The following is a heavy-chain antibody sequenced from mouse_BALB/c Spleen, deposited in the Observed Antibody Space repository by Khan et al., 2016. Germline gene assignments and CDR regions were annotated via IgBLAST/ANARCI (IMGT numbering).Heavy chain of an antibody. CDR2: INTYTGKP. Sequence: QIQLVQSGPELRKPGETVKISCKASGYTFTKYGMNWVKQAPGKGLRWMGWINTYTGKPTYADDFKGRFAFSLETSANTAYLQINNLKNEDTATAFCARQDNYADWVYYFDCWGQGTTLTVSS. CDR3: ARQDNYADWVYYFDC. CDR1: GYTFTKYG. D-gene: IGHD2-13*01. J-gene: IGHJ2*01. V-gene: IGHV9-3-1*01.